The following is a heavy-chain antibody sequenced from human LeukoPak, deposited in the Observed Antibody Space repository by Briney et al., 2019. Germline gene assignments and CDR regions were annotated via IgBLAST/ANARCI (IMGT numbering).Heavy chain of an antibody. CDR2: IRFDGSHV. D-gene: IGHD3-10*01. CDR3: ARVRSKSLVRGAFDI. J-gene: IGHJ3*02. CDR1: GFTFSSYG. Sequence: PGRSLRLSCAASGFTFSSYGMHWVRQSPGKGLEWVAVIRFDGSHVYYGDSVKGRFTISRDNSKNTLYLQMNSLRAEDTAVYYCARVRSKSLVRGAFDIWGQGTMVTVPS. V-gene: IGHV3-33*01.